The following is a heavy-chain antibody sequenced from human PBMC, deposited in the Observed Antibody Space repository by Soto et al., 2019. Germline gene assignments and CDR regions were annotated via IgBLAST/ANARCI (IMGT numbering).Heavy chain of an antibody. CDR3: ARDSSSDYYFDY. CDR2: ISAYNGNT. CDR1: GYTFTSYG. D-gene: IGHD6-6*01. V-gene: IGHV1-18*01. J-gene: IGHJ4*02. Sequence: VSVKVSCKASGYTFTSYGISWVRQAPGQGLEWMGWISAYNGNTNYAQKLQGRVTMTTDTSTSTAYMELRSLRSDDTAVYYCARDSSSDYYFDYWGQGTLVTVSS.